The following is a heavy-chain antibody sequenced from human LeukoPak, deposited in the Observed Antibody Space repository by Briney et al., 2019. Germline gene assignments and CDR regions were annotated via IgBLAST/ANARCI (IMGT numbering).Heavy chain of an antibody. CDR2: INPNSGGT. CDR1: GYTFTSYA. Sequence: ASVKVSCKASGYTFTSYAMHWVRQAPGQGLEWMGWINPNSGGTNYAQKFQGWVTMTRDTSISTAYMELSRLRSDDTAVYYCARSQCGGDCYLSSPFDYWGQGTLVTVSS. J-gene: IGHJ4*02. D-gene: IGHD2-21*02. CDR3: ARSQCGGDCYLSSPFDY. V-gene: IGHV1-2*04.